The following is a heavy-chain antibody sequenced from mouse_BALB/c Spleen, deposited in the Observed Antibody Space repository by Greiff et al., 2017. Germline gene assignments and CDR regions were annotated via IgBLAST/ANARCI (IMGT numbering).Heavy chain of an antibody. CDR1: GDSITSGY. V-gene: IGHV3-8*02. J-gene: IGHJ3*01. Sequence: EVKVVESGPSLVKPSQTLSLTCSVTGDSITSGYWNWIRKFPGNKLEYMGYISYSGSTYYNPSLKSRISITRDTSKNQYYLQLNSVTTEDTATYYCARYPSYDGYYEGAYWGQGTLVTVSA. D-gene: IGHD2-3*01. CDR3: ARYPSYDGYYEGAY. CDR2: ISYSGST.